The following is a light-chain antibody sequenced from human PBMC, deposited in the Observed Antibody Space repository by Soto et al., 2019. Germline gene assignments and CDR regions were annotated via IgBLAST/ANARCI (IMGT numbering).Light chain of an antibody. J-gene: IGLJ1*01. CDR1: SSDVGGYSF. CDR2: QVT. V-gene: IGLV2-8*01. Sequence: HSALTQPPSASGSPGQSVTISCTGTSSDVGGYSFVSWYQQHPGKAPKLIIYQVTKRPPGVPDRFSGSKSGNTASLTVSGLQAEDEADYYCSSYAGRTVYVFGTGTKLTVL. CDR3: SSYAGRTVYV.